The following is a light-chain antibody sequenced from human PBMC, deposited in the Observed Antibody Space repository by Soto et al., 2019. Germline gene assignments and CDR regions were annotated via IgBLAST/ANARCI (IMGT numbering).Light chain of an antibody. CDR2: ATF. V-gene: IGKV3-20*01. J-gene: IGKJ3*01. Sequence: EIVLTQSPDTLSLSPGERATLSCRASQSISDSNLAWYQQRPGQPPSLLIYATFIRATGVPDRFIGSGSGTEFTLTIGRLEPEDFAVFFCQHYGTSLFTLGPGTRVDIK. CDR1: QSISDSN. CDR3: QHYGTSLFT.